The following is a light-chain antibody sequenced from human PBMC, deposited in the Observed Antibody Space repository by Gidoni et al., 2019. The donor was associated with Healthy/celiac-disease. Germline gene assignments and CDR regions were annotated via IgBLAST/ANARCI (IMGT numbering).Light chain of an antibody. CDR3: QVWDSSSDPVV. Sequence: SYVLTQPPSVSVAPGKTARITCGGNNIGSKSVHWYQQKPGQAPVLVIYYDSDRPSGIPARFSGSNSGNTATLTISRVEAGDEDDYYCQVWDSSSDPVVFGGGTKLTVL. CDR2: YDS. J-gene: IGLJ2*01. V-gene: IGLV3-21*04. CDR1: NIGSKS.